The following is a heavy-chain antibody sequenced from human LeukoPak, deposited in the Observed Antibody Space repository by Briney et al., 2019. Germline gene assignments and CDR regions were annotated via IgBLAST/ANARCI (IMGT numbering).Heavy chain of an antibody. CDR1: GFTFSSYG. CDR2: IRYDGSNK. D-gene: IGHD2-2*01. CDR3: AKDRIVVVPAALDY. J-gene: IGHJ4*02. V-gene: IGHV3-30*02. Sequence: GGSLRLSCAASGFTFSSYGMHWVRQAPGKGLEWVAFIRYDGSNKYYADSVKGRFTISRDNPKNTLYLQMNSLRAEDTAVYYCAKDRIVVVPAALDYWGQGTLVTVSS.